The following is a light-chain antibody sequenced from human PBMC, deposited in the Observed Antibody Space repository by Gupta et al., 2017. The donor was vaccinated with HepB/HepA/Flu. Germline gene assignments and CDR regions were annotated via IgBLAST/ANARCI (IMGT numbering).Light chain of an antibody. CDR1: SSDVGGYNY. J-gene: IGLJ3*02. CDR3: SSYTSSTTWV. Sequence: QSALTQPAPVSGAPGQSITISCTATSSDVGGYNYVSWYQQHPGKAPNLMIYDVSNRPSGVSNRFSGSKSGNAASLTISGLQAEDEADYYCSSYTSSTTWVFGGGTKLTVL. V-gene: IGLV2-14*03. CDR2: DVS.